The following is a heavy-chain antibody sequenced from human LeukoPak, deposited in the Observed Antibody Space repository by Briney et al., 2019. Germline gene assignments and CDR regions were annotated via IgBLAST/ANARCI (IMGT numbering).Heavy chain of an antibody. CDR1: GFTFSSYW. D-gene: IGHD2-2*02. J-gene: IGHJ6*02. Sequence: GGSLRLSCAASGFTFSSYWMSWVRQAPGKGLEWVANIKQDGSEKYYVDSVKGRFTISRDNAKNSLYLQMNSLRAEDTAVYYCARENVVVPAAIHLYYYGMDVRGQGTTVTVSS. V-gene: IGHV3-7*01. CDR2: IKQDGSEK. CDR3: ARENVVVPAAIHLYYYGMDV.